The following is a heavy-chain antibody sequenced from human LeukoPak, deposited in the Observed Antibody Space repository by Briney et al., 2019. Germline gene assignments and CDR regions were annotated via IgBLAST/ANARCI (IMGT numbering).Heavy chain of an antibody. V-gene: IGHV3-30*03. Sequence: GSLRLSCAASGFSFISYGMHWVRQAPGKGLERVGVISDDGRRKDYADSVRGRFTISRDNSKDTLYLQMNSLRAEDTAVYYCARRPSDYGDYVTYFDYWGRGTLVTVSS. CDR3: ARRPSDYGDYVTYFDY. D-gene: IGHD4-17*01. CDR1: GFSFISYG. CDR2: ISDDGRRK. J-gene: IGHJ4*02.